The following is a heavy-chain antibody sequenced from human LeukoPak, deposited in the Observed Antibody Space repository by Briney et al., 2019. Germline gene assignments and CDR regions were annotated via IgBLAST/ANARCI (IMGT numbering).Heavy chain of an antibody. Sequence: GASVKVSCKTSGYTFARYYIHWVRQAPGQGLDWMGLVRPGGGSTVHAQKFQGRVTITADESTSTAYMELSSLRSEDTAVYYCATDLKWLRWGYDYWGQGTLVTVSS. J-gene: IGHJ4*02. D-gene: IGHD5-12*01. V-gene: IGHV1-46*01. CDR3: ATDLKWLRWGYDY. CDR2: VRPGGGST. CDR1: GYTFARYY.